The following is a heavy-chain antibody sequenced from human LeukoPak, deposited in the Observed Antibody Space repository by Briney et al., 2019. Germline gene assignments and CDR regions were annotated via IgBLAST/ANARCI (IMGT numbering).Heavy chain of an antibody. CDR1: GFTLSSFA. D-gene: IGHD3-22*01. CDR3: AREGTYYDSSGYYVS. CDR2: ISGSGGRT. J-gene: IGHJ5*02. V-gene: IGHV3-23*01. Sequence: GGSLRLSCAASGFTLSSFAMTWVRQAPGKGLEWVSVISGSGGRTYYAVSVKGRFTLSRENSNNTLSLEMSSLRAEDTAVYYCAREGTYYDSSGYYVSWGQGTLVTVSS.